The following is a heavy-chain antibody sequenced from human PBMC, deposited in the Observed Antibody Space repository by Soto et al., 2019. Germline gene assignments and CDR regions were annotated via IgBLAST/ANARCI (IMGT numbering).Heavy chain of an antibody. CDR2: ISGSGGST. V-gene: IGHV3-23*01. Sequence: HPGGSLRLSCAASGFTFSSYAMSWVRQAPGKGLEWVSAISGSGGSTYYADSVKGRFTISRDNSKNTLYLQMNSLRAEDTAVYYCAKRPQGTVTTDYWGQGTLVTVSS. J-gene: IGHJ4*02. D-gene: IGHD4-17*01. CDR1: GFTFSSYA. CDR3: AKRPQGTVTTDY.